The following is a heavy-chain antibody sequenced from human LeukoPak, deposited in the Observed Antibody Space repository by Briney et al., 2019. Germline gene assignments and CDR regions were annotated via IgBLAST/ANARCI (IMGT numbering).Heavy chain of an antibody. CDR1: GFTFSDYY. D-gene: IGHD3-22*01. V-gene: IGHV3-11*01. J-gene: IGHJ4*02. CDR2: ISSSGSTI. CDR3: AREPPRSEYYYDSSGYFGVDY. Sequence: GGSLRLSCAASGFTFSDYYMSWIRQAPGKGLEWVSYISSSGSTIYYADSVKGRFTISRDNAKNSLYLQMNSLRAEDTAVYYCAREPPRSEYYYDSSGYFGVDYSGQGTLVTVSS.